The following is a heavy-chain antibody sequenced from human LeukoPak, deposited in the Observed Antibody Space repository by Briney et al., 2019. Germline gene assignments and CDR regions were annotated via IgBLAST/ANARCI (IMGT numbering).Heavy chain of an antibody. CDR2: IYTRGRT. D-gene: IGHD2-2*03. CDR3: ARGGYCSSTSCFLDY. J-gene: IGHJ4*02. V-gene: IGHV4-4*07. Sequence: SETLSLTCTVSGGSISSYYWSWLGQPAGKGLEWIGRIYTRGRTNYNPSLKSRVTMSVDTSKNQFSLKLSSVTDADTAVYYCARGGYCSSTSCFLDYWGQGTLVTVSS. CDR1: GGSISSYY.